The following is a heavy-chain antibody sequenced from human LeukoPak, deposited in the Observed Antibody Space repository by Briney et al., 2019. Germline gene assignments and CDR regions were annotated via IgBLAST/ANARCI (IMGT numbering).Heavy chain of an antibody. CDR3: ARPAPYDSSVSFDY. Sequence: QPGGSLRLSCAASGFTFSSYAMHWVRQAPGKGLEYVSAISSIGGSTYYANSVKGRFTISRDNSKNTLYLQMGSLRAEDMAVYYCARPAPYDSSVSFDYWGQGTLVTVSS. CDR2: ISSIGGST. CDR1: GFTFSSYA. V-gene: IGHV3-64*01. D-gene: IGHD3-22*01. J-gene: IGHJ4*02.